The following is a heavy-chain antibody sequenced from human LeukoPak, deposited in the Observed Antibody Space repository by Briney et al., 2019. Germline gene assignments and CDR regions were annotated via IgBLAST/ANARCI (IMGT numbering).Heavy chain of an antibody. CDR1: GYTFTTNG. V-gene: IGHV7-4-1*02. J-gene: IGHJ4*02. Sequence: GASVKVSCKASGYTFTTNGVNWLRQAPRQGLEWMGWINTNTGNPTYAQGFTGRFVFSLDTSVSTAYLQISSLKAEDTAVYYCARDNYYHYDYWGQGTLVTVSS. CDR2: INTNTGNP. CDR3: ARDNYYHYDY. D-gene: IGHD3-10*01.